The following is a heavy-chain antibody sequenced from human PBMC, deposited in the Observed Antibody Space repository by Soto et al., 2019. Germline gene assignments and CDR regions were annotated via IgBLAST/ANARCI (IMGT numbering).Heavy chain of an antibody. CDR2: INPSGGST. V-gene: IGHV1-46*03. CDR1: GYTFTSYY. CDR3: ARSYGSGYYYYYMDV. Sequence: QVQLVQSGAEVKKPGASVKVSCKASGYTFTSYYMHWVRQAPGQGLEWMGIINPSGGSTSYAQKCQGRVTMTRDTSTSTVYMELSSLRSEDTAVYYCARSYGSGYYYYYMDVWGKGTTVTVSS. D-gene: IGHD3-10*01. J-gene: IGHJ6*03.